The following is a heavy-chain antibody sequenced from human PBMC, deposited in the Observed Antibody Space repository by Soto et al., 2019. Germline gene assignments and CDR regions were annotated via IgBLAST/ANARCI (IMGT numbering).Heavy chain of an antibody. V-gene: IGHV4-4*07. D-gene: IGHD1-26*01. CDR2: IYTSGST. CDR1: GGSISSYY. Sequence: SETLSLTCTVSGGSISSYYWSWIRQPAGKGLEWIGRIYTSGSTNYNPSLKSRVTMSVDTSKNQFSLKLSSVTAADTAVYYCAILMVVGATQCFDPWGQGTLVTVSS. J-gene: IGHJ5*02. CDR3: AILMVVGATQCFDP.